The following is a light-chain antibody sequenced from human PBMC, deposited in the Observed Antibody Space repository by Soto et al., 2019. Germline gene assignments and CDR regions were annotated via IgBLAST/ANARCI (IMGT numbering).Light chain of an antibody. Sequence: EIVLTQSPGTLSLSPGDRATLSCRASQSVSSNCLAWYQQKPGQAPRLLIYGASIRVTGIPERFSGSGSGTDFTLTIRRLEPEDFAMYFCHQYGSSPRTFGQGTKVEIK. J-gene: IGKJ1*01. CDR2: GAS. CDR3: HQYGSSPRT. CDR1: QSVSSNC. V-gene: IGKV3-20*01.